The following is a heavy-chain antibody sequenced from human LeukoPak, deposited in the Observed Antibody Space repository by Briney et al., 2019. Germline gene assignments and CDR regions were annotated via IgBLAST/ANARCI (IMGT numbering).Heavy chain of an antibody. CDR2: IYYSGST. CDR1: GGSISSGGYY. CDR3: ARGWVYNYYDSSGYYAFDI. V-gene: IGHV4-31*03. J-gene: IGHJ3*02. Sequence: SETLSLTCTVSGGSISSGGYYWSWIRQPPGKGLEWIGHIYYSGSTYYNPSLKSRVTISVDTSRNQFSLKLSSVSAADTAVFYCARGWVYNYYDSSGYYAFDIWGQGTMVTVSS. D-gene: IGHD3-22*01.